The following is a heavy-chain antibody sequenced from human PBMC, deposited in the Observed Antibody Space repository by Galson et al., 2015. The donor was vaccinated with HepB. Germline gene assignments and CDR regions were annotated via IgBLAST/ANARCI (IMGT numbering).Heavy chain of an antibody. V-gene: IGHV3-21*01. D-gene: IGHD6-13*01. CDR2: ISSSSSYI. CDR1: GFTFSSYS. CDR3: ARAPAAAGTRFDY. Sequence: FLRLSCAAAGFTFSSYSMNWVRQAPGQGLEWVSSISSSSSYIYYADSVKGRFTISRDNAKNSLYLQMNSLRAEDTAVYYCARAPAAAGTRFDYWGQGTLVTVSS. J-gene: IGHJ4*02.